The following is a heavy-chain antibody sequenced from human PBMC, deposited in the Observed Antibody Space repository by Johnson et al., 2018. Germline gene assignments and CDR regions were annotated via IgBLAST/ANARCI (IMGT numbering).Heavy chain of an antibody. V-gene: IGHV3-53*01. CDR3: ARLHRSGDFVYYYYAIDV. CDR2: IYSGGTT. D-gene: IGHD4-17*01. CDR1: GFTVSSNY. J-gene: IGHJ6*02. Sequence: VQLQESGGGLIQPGESLRLACAASGFTVSSNYMSWVRQAPGKGLEWVSGIYSGGTTYYAESVKGRFTISRDNSKTALYLQMRSLRAEDTAVYYCARLHRSGDFVYYYYAIDVWGQGTTVTVSS.